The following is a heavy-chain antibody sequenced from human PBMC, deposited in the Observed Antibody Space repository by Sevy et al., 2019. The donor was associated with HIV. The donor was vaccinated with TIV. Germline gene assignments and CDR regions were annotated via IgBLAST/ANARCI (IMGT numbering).Heavy chain of an antibody. J-gene: IGHJ6*02. V-gene: IGHV3-53*01. Sequence: GGSLRLSCAASGFNVNDIYINWVRQAPGKGLEWVSVMYSGGGTYYADSVKGRFTISRDDSKNTLYLQMSSLRAEDAAVYYCAKDWGVGNYRAMDDWGQGTTVTVSS. CDR1: GFNVNDIY. CDR3: AKDWGVGNYRAMDD. D-gene: IGHD3-16*01. CDR2: MYSGGGT.